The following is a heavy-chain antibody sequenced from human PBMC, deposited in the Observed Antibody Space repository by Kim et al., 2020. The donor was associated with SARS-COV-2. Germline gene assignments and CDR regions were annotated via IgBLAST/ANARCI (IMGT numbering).Heavy chain of an antibody. D-gene: IGHD3-22*01. V-gene: IGHV3-43*02. Sequence: GGSLRLSCAASGFTFDDYAMHWVRQAPGKGLEWVSLISGDGGSTYYADSVKGRFTISRDNSKNSLYLQMNSLRTEDTALYYCAKGITMIVVDMGVDIWGQGTLVTVSS. CDR2: ISGDGGST. CDR1: GFTFDDYA. CDR3: AKGITMIVVDMGVDI. J-gene: IGHJ4*02.